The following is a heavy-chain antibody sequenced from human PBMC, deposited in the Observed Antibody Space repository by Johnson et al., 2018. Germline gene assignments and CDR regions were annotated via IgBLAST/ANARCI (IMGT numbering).Heavy chain of an antibody. V-gene: IGHV4-4*02. CDR1: GGSISSSNW. CDR2: IYHSGST. D-gene: IGHD3-10*01. J-gene: IGHJ4*02. CDR3: ARFNDYGSGSYSIDY. Sequence: QVQLQESGPGLVKPSGTLSLTCAVSGGSISSSNWWTWVRQPPGKGLEWIGEIYHSGSTNYNTSLKSQVTISVDKSKNQFSLKLSSVTAADTDVYYWARFNDYGSGSYSIDYWGQGTLVTVSP.